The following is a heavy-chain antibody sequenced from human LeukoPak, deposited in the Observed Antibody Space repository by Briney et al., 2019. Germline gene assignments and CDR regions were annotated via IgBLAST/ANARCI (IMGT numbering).Heavy chain of an antibody. CDR3: ARGNILTGYCFDF. Sequence: PSQTLSLTCTVSGGSISSGDYYWSWIRQPPGKGLEWIGNIYYSGSTYYNPSLKSRATISTDTSKNQFSLRLSSVTAADTAVYYCARGNILTGYCFDFWGQGALVTVSS. V-gene: IGHV4-30-4*01. D-gene: IGHD3-9*01. CDR2: IYYSGST. J-gene: IGHJ4*02. CDR1: GGSISSGDYY.